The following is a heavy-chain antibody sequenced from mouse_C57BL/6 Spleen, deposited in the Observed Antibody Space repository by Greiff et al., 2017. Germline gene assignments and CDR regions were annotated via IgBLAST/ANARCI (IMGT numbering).Heavy chain of an antibody. CDR1: GFTFSNYW. V-gene: IGHV6-3*01. D-gene: IGHD1-1*01. Sequence: DVMLVESGGGLVQPGGSMKLSCVASGFTFSNYWMNWVRQSPEKGLEWVAQIRLKSDNYATHYAESVKGRFTISRDDSKSSVYLQMNNLRAEDTGIYYCTGPSLGSSERYYFDYWGQGTTLTVSS. J-gene: IGHJ2*01. CDR2: IRLKSDNYAT. CDR3: TGPSLGSSERYYFDY.